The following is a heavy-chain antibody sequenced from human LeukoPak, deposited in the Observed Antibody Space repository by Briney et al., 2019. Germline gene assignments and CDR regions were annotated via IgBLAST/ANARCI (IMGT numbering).Heavy chain of an antibody. D-gene: IGHD3-10*01. Sequence: ASVKVSCKASGYTSTSYGISWVRQAPGQGLEWMGWVNPNSGGTNFAPKFHGRVSMTRDMSLSTAYMELSSLRSDDTAVYYCARGDKKENLSGPSGYFDPWGQGSLVTVSS. CDR1: GYTSTSYG. J-gene: IGHJ5*02. CDR3: ARGDKKENLSGPSGYFDP. V-gene: IGHV1-2*02. CDR2: VNPNSGGT.